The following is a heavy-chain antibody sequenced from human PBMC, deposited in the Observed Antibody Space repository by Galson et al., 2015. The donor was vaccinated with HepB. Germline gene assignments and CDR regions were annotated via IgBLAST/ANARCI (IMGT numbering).Heavy chain of an antibody. J-gene: IGHJ4*02. D-gene: IGHD4-17*01. Sequence: SLRLSCAASGFTFSSYAMSWVRQAPGKGLEWVSAISGSGGFTYYADSVKGRFTISRDNSKNTLYLQMNSLRAEDTAVYYCAKLKWEYGEIQIIDYWGQGTLVTVSS. CDR2: ISGSGGFT. CDR3: AKLKWEYGEIQIIDY. V-gene: IGHV3-23*01. CDR1: GFTFSSYA.